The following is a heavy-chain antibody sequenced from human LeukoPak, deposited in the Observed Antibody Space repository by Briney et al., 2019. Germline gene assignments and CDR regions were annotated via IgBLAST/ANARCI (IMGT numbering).Heavy chain of an antibody. CDR2: ISYDGSNK. J-gene: IGHJ4*02. D-gene: IGHD6-13*01. V-gene: IGHV3-30*18. Sequence: GGSLRLSCAASGFTFSSYGMHWVRQAPGKGLEWVAVISYDGSNKYYADSVKGRFTISRDNSKNTLYLQMNSLRAEDTAVYYCAKHSSLDYWGQGTLVTVSP. CDR1: GFTFSSYG. CDR3: AKHSSLDY.